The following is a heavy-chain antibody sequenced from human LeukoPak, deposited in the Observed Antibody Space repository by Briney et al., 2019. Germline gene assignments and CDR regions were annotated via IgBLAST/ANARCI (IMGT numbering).Heavy chain of an antibody. Sequence: ASVKVSCKASGYTFTGYYMHWVRQAPGQGLEWMGRINPNSGGTNYAQKLQGRVTMTTDTSTSTAYMELRSLRSDDTAVYYCARLVTPPRNYYYYYYMDVWGKGTTVTVSS. V-gene: IGHV1-2*06. J-gene: IGHJ6*03. CDR1: GYTFTGYY. CDR2: INPNSGGT. CDR3: ARLVTPPRNYYYYYYMDV. D-gene: IGHD2-21*02.